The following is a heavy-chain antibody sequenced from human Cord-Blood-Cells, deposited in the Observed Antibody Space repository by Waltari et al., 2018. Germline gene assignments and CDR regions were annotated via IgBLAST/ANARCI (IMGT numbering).Heavy chain of an antibody. CDR3: ARRCSGGSCYSDYYYGMDG. CDR2: IIPIFGTA. J-gene: IGHJ6*02. V-gene: IGHV1-69*01. D-gene: IGHD2-15*01. CDR1: GGTFSSYA. Sequence: QVQLVQSGAEVKKPGSSVKVSCKASGGTFSSYAISWVRQAPGQGLEWMGGIIPIFGTANYAQKFQGRVTITADESTSTAYMELSSLGAEDTAVYYCARRCSGGSCYSDYYYGMDGWGQGTTVTVSS.